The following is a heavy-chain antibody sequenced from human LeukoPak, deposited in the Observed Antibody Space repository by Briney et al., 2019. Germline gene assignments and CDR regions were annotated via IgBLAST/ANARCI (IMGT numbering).Heavy chain of an antibody. J-gene: IGHJ4*02. Sequence: PGGSLRLSCAASGFTFSSYAMSWVRQAPGKGLEWVSGISGSGGSTYYADSVKGRFTISRDNSKNTLYLQMNSLRAEDTAVYYCAKDYWYSSGWWTYWGQGTLVTVSS. CDR2: ISGSGGST. D-gene: IGHD6-19*01. CDR1: GFTFSSYA. V-gene: IGHV3-23*01. CDR3: AKDYWYSSGWWTY.